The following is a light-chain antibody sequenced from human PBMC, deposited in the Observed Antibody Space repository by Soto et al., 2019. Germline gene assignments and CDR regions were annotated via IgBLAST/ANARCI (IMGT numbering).Light chain of an antibody. Sequence: QSALTQPASVSGSPGQSITISCTGTSSDVGSYDYVSWFQQHPGKAPKLMIYAVSTRPSGVSSRFSGSKSGNTASLTISGLQAVDEADYYCTSFTTTAELFGGGTKLTVL. CDR2: AVS. CDR3: TSFTTTAEL. V-gene: IGLV2-14*01. CDR1: SSDVGSYDY. J-gene: IGLJ2*01.